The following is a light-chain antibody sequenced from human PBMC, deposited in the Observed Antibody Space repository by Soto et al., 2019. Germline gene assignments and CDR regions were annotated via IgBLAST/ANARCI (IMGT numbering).Light chain of an antibody. V-gene: IGKV3-15*01. J-gene: IGKJ1*01. CDR3: QQYNNWPPMA. Sequence: EIVTTQSPATLSVSPGERATLSCRASQSVSSNLAWYQQKPGQAPRLLIYDASTRATGIPARFSGSGSGTEFTLTISSLQSEDFAVYYCQQYNNWPPMAFGQGTKVEIK. CDR2: DAS. CDR1: QSVSSN.